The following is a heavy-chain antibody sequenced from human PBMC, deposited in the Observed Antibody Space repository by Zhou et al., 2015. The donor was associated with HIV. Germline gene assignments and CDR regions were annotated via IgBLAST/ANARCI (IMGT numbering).Heavy chain of an antibody. Sequence: QVQLVQSGAEVKKPGSSVKVSCKASGGTFSSYAISWVRQAPGQGLEWMGGIIPIFGTANYAQKFQGRVTITADESTSTAYMELSSLRSEDTAVYYCAREALLIRRGYSGYVDYWGQGTLVTVSS. V-gene: IGHV1-69*01. CDR1: GGTFSSYA. D-gene: IGHD5-12*01. CDR3: AREALLIRRGYSGYVDY. CDR2: IIPIFGTA. J-gene: IGHJ4*02.